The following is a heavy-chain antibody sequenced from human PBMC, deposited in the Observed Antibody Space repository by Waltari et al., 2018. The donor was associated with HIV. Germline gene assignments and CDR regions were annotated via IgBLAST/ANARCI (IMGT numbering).Heavy chain of an antibody. V-gene: IGHV3-21*02. Sequence: EVQLVDSGGGLVTPGGSLRLSCAASGFTFRDYSMNWVRQSPGKGLEWVSSISSSGSFIYYADSVKGRFTISRDNAQNSMYLQMNNLRADDSAMYYCARDSRGTSWSLNWFDPWGQGTLVTVSS. J-gene: IGHJ5*02. CDR3: ARDSRGTSWSLNWFDP. D-gene: IGHD6-13*01. CDR2: ISSSGSFI. CDR1: GFTFRDYS.